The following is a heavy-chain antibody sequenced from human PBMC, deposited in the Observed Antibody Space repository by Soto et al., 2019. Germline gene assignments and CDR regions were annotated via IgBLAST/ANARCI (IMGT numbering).Heavy chain of an antibody. Sequence: VSLRLSCATSGFVVNSNYMHCVRQAPGKGLEWVSVMYSDGKTYCGESVKGRFTISRDNSKNTVFLHMKGLRAEDTAVYYCARSPYCGTECNSGYLDFWGQGSLVTVSS. V-gene: IGHV3-53*01. CDR3: ARSPYCGTECNSGYLDF. J-gene: IGHJ4*02. CDR2: MYSDGKT. D-gene: IGHD2-21*01. CDR1: GFVVNSNY.